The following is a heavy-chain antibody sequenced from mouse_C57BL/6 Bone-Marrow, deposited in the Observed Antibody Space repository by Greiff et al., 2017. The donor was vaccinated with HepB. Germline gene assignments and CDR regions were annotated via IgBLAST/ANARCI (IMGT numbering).Heavy chain of an antibody. CDR3: AREDYYGSVNY. CDR1: GFTFSSYG. D-gene: IGHD1-1*01. CDR2: ISSGGSYT. Sequence: EVNLVESGGDLVKPGGSLKLSCAASGFTFSSYGMSWVRQTPDKRLEWVATISSGGSYTYYPDSVKGRFTISRDNAKNTLYLQMSSLKSEDTAMYYCAREDYYGSVNYWGQGTSVTVSS. J-gene: IGHJ4*01. V-gene: IGHV5-6*01.